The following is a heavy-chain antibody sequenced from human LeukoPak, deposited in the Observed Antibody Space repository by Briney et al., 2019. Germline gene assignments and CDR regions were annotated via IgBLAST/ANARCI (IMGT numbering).Heavy chain of an antibody. V-gene: IGHV4-61*02. Sequence: PSETLSLTCTVSGGSISSGSYCWSWIRQPAGKGLEWIGRIYTSGSTNYNPSLKSRVTISVDTSKNQFSLKLSSVTAADTAVYYCARGPLFGRSGTGQNWFDPWGQGTLVTVSS. J-gene: IGHJ5*02. CDR2: IYTSGST. D-gene: IGHD3-10*01. CDR3: ARGPLFGRSGTGQNWFDP. CDR1: GGSISSGSYC.